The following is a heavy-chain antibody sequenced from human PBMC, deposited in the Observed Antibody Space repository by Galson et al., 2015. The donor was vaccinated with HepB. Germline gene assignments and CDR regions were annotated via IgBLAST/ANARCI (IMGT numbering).Heavy chain of an antibody. Sequence: ETLSLTCTVSGGSISSYYWSWIRQPPGKGLEWIGYIYYSGSTNYNPSLKSRVTISVDTSKNQFSLKLSSVTAADTAVYYCARDAAAAGTGFDYWGQGTLVTVSS. J-gene: IGHJ4*02. D-gene: IGHD6-13*01. CDR3: ARDAAAAGTGFDY. CDR1: GGSISSYY. CDR2: IYYSGST. V-gene: IGHV4-59*01.